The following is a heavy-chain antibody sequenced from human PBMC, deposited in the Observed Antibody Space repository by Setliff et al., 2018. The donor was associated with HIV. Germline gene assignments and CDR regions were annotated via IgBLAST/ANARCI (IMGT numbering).Heavy chain of an antibody. D-gene: IGHD5-18*01. CDR1: GFTVSSYW. J-gene: IGHJ3*02. CDR2: LNTDGSNT. Sequence: GGSLRLSCAASGFTVSSYWMHWVRQAPGKGLVWVSRLNTDGSNTRYADSVKGRFTISRDNPKNSLYLQMTSLRAEDTAVYYCARDDSNGNTDAFDIWGQGTTVTVSS. V-gene: IGHV3-74*01. CDR3: ARDDSNGNTDAFDI.